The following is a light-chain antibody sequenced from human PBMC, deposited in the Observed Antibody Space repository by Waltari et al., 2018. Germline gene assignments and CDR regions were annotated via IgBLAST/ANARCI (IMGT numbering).Light chain of an antibody. CDR3: CSNVGSSVF. V-gene: IGLV2-23*03. J-gene: IGLJ2*01. CDR1: NSNVGSYNL. Sequence: QSALTQPASVSGSPGQSITISCTGFNSNVGSYNLVSWYQKHPGKAPKLLIYEGKRRPSVVSNRFSGAKSDNTDSLTLSGLQAEDEADYYCCSNVGSSVFFGGGTKLTVL. CDR2: EGK.